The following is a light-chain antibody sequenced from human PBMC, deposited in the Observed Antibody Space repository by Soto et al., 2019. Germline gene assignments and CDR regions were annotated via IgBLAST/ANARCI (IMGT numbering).Light chain of an antibody. V-gene: IGKV1-39*01. J-gene: IGKJ5*01. CDR3: QQSYSTPQIT. Sequence: DIQMTQSPSSLSASVGDRVTITCRTSQSISSYLNWYQQKPGKAPKLLIYAASGLQSGVPSRFSGSGSGTDFPLTISSLQPEDFATYYCQQSYSTPQITFGQGTRLEI. CDR2: AAS. CDR1: QSISSY.